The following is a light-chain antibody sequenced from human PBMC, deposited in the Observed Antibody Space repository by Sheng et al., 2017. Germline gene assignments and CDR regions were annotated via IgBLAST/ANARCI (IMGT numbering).Light chain of an antibody. J-gene: IGKJ2*01. CDR3: QHYVTSPPRYT. CDR2: GAS. V-gene: IGKV3-20*01. Sequence: EIVLTQSPGTLSLSPGERATLSCRASQSVSSTYLAWYQQKPGQAPRLLIDGASGRATGIPDRFSGSGSGTDFTLTISRLEPEDFAVYYCQHYVTSPPRYTFGQGTKLEIK. CDR1: QSVSSTY.